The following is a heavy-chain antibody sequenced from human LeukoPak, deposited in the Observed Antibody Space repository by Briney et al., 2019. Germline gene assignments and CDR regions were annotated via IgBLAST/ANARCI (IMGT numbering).Heavy chain of an antibody. D-gene: IGHD2-21*01. J-gene: IGHJ6*03. Sequence: SVNVSCKASGDTFSSYAISWVRQAPGQGLEWMGGIIPIFGTANYAQKFQGRVTITTDESTSTAYMELSSLRSEDTAVYYCARGVPRSYDYYYYMDVWGKGTTVTVSS. CDR1: GDTFSSYA. CDR2: IIPIFGTA. CDR3: ARGVPRSYDYYYYMDV. V-gene: IGHV1-69*05.